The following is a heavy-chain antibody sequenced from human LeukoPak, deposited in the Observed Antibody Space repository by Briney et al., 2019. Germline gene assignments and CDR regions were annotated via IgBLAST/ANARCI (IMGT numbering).Heavy chain of an antibody. V-gene: IGHV3-74*01. CDR2: ISSDGSST. CDR1: GFTFSHYW. D-gene: IGHD5-18*01. Sequence: GGSLRLSCAASGFTFSHYWMHWVRQAPGKGLVWLSRISSDGSSTTYADSVKGRFTVSRDNAKNTLYLQMNSLRAEDTAVYYCARDHSYGFLWFDPWGQGTLVTVSS. J-gene: IGHJ5*02. CDR3: ARDHSYGFLWFDP.